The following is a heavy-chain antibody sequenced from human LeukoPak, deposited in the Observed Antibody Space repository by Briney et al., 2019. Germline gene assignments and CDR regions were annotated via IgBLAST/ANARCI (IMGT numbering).Heavy chain of an antibody. CDR1: GGSISSYY. CDR2: IYYSAST. J-gene: IGHJ6*03. CDR3: ARLVGLYISRWYYYMDV. Sequence: SETLSLTCTVCGGSISSYYWIWLRPPPGKGLEGVGYIYYSASTNYTPSLKSRVTISVDTSKNQFSLKLSSVTAADTAVYYCARLVGLYISRWYYYMDVWGKGTTVTVSS. V-gene: IGHV4-59*08. D-gene: IGHD6-13*01.